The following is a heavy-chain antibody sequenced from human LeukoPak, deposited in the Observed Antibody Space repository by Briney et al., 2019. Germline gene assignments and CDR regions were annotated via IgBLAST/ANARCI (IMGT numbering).Heavy chain of an antibody. CDR1: GGSISGYY. D-gene: IGHD5-12*01. J-gene: IGHJ3*01. CDR2: IYYSGTT. V-gene: IGHV4-59*01. Sequence: ASETLSLTCTVSGGSISGYYWSWIRQPPGKGLEWIAYIYYSGTTSYNPSLKSRVTISADTSKSQFSLKLSSVTAADTAVYHCARVNDSGSVLWGPGTMVTVSS. CDR3: ARVNDSGSVL.